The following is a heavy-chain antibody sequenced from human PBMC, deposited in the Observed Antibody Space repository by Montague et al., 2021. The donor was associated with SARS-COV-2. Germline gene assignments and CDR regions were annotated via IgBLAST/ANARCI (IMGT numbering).Heavy chain of an antibody. CDR2: LHHSGAT. CDR3: ATSLGGRYYWADYYFDY. D-gene: IGHD3-10*01. V-gene: IGHV4-59*03. J-gene: IGHJ4*02. Sequence: SETLSLTCAATGDSMSPYHWSWIRQPPGKGLEWIGNLHHSGATNYNPSLESRVTMSVDTSKNQFSLNLISVTAADTAVYFCATSLGGRYYWADYYFDYWGQGILVTISA. CDR1: GDSMSPYH.